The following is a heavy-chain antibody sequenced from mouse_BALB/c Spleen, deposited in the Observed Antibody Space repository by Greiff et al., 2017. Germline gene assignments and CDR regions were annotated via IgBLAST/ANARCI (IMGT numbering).Heavy chain of an antibody. CDR2: RSYSGST. CDR3: ARRNRYDGYYYAMDY. J-gene: IGHJ4*01. D-gene: IGHD2-14*01. V-gene: IGHV3-2*02. Sequence: EVQLQESGPGLVKPSQSLSLTCTVTGYSITSDYAWNWIRQFPGNKLEWMGYRSYSGSTSYNPSLKSRISITRDTSKNQFFLQLNSVTTEDTATYYCARRNRYDGYYYAMDYWGQGTSVTVSS. CDR1: GYSITSDYA.